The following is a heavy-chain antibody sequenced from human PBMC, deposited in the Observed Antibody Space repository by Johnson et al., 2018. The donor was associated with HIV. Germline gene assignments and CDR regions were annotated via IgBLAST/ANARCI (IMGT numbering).Heavy chain of an antibody. D-gene: IGHD6-13*01. J-gene: IGHJ3*02. CDR3: AKDGGYSIPWSAFDI. CDR2: IRDDGSNK. Sequence: QVQLVESGGGVVQPGRSLSLSCAASGFTFNSFGVHWVRQAPGKGLEWVAFIRDDGSNKNYADSVKGRFTISRDNSKNTLYLQMNSLRAEDTAVYYCAKDGGYSIPWSAFDIWGQGTMVTVSS. V-gene: IGHV3-30*02. CDR1: GFTFNSFG.